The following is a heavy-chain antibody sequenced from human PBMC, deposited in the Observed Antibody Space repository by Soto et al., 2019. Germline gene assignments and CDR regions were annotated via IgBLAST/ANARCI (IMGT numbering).Heavy chain of an antibody. CDR3: ARDHTGKYYYDSSGYPRWFDH. CDR2: IIPIFGTA. CDR1: GGTFSSYA. D-gene: IGHD3-22*01. V-gene: IGHV1-69*01. Sequence: QVQLVQSGAVVKKPGSSVKLSCTASGGTFSSYAISWVRQAPGQGLEWVGGIIPIFGTANYAQKFQGRVTITADESTSTDYMELSSLRSEDTAVYYCARDHTGKYYYDSSGYPRWFDHWGQGTLVTVSS. J-gene: IGHJ5*02.